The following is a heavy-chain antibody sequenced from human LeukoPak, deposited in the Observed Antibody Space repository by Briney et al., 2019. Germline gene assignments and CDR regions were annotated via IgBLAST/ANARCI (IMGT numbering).Heavy chain of an antibody. CDR1: GFTFSTSG. D-gene: IGHD5-18*01. V-gene: IGHV3-30*02. J-gene: IGHJ4*02. CDR2: IRIDGIKY. CDR3: VKVDT. Sequence: PGGSLRLSCVAPGFTFSTSGMHWVRQSPGKGLDWVAFIRIDGIKYNYAESVKGRFTISRDNSKNTLYLQMDSLSAEDTAVYYCVKVDTWGQGTLVTVSS.